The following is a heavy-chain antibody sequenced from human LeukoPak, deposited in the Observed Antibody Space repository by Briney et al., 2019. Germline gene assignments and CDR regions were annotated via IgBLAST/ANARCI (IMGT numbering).Heavy chain of an antibody. V-gene: IGHV1-69*06. D-gene: IGHD4-11*01. Sequence: WASVKVSCKASGGTFSSYAISCVRQAPGQGLEWMGGIIPIFGTANYAQKFQGRVTITADKSTSTAYMELSSLKSEDTAVYYCARVRYSNYYYMDVWGKGTTVTVSS. CDR3: ARVRYSNYYYMDV. CDR2: IIPIFGTA. J-gene: IGHJ6*03. CDR1: GGTFSSYA.